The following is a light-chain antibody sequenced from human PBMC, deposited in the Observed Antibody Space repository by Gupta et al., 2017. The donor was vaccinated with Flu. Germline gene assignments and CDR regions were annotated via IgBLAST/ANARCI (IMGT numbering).Light chain of an antibody. CDR1: SSDVGGYNY. V-gene: IGLV2-8*01. CDR3: FSCGCSPRV. CDR2: EVN. J-gene: IGLJ3*02. Sequence: QSALTQPPSASGSPGQSVAISCTGTSSDVGGYNYVSWYQQHPGKAPKLMIYEVNKRPSGVPDRFSGSKSGNTASLTVSGLQAEDEADYYCFSCGCSPRVFGGGTKLTVL.